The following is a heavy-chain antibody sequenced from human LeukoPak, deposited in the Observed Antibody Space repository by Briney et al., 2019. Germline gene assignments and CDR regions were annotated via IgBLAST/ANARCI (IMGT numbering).Heavy chain of an antibody. D-gene: IGHD6-13*01. Sequence: ASVKVSCKASGGTFSSYAISWVRQAPGQGLEWMGGIIPIFGTASYAQKFQGRVTMTRDTSTSTVYMELSSLRSEDTAVYYCARDPAVQQLGYGMDVWGQGTTVTVSS. V-gene: IGHV1-69*05. CDR3: ARDPAVQQLGYGMDV. CDR2: IIPIFGTA. J-gene: IGHJ6*02. CDR1: GGTFSSYA.